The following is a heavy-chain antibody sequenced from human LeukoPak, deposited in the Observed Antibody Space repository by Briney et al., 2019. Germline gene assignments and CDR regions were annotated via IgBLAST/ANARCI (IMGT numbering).Heavy chain of an antibody. D-gene: IGHD6-19*01. J-gene: IGHJ4*02. CDR2: VYYSGST. Sequence: SETLSLTCTVSGGSIRSYYWSGIRQPPGKGLEWIGSVYYSGSTYYSPSLGSRVTISVDTSNNQFSLNLSSVTAADTAVYYCARYISSGLNYWGQGTLVTVSS. CDR3: ARYISSGLNY. V-gene: IGHV4-59*08. CDR1: GGSIRSYY.